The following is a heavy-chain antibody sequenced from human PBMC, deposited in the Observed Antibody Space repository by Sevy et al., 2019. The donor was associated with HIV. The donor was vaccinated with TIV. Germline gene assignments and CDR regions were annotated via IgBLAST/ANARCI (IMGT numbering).Heavy chain of an antibody. CDR2: ISSSGSTI. CDR3: ARDTPHSITGTRWFDP. V-gene: IGHV3-11*01. Sequence: GGSLRLSCAASGFTFSDYYMSWIRQAPGKGLEWVSYISSSGSTIYYADSVKGRFTISRDNAKNSLYLQMNSLRAEDTAVYYCARDTPHSITGTRWFDPWGQGTLVTVSS. J-gene: IGHJ5*02. CDR1: GFTFSDYY. D-gene: IGHD1-20*01.